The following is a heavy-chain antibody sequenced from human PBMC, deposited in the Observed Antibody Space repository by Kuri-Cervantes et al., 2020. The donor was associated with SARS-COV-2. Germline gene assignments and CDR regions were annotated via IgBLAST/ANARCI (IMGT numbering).Heavy chain of an antibody. CDR3: AKGDYCSSTSCYSYYYYYGMDV. Sequence: GESLKISCAASGFTFSSYGMHWVRQAPGKGLEWMAVIWYDGSNKYYADSVKGRFTISRDNSKNTLYLQMNSLRAEDTAVYYCAKGDYCSSTSCYSYYYYYGMDVWGQGTTVTVSS. V-gene: IGHV3-33*06. D-gene: IGHD2-2*01. CDR1: GFTFSSYG. J-gene: IGHJ6*02. CDR2: IWYDGSNK.